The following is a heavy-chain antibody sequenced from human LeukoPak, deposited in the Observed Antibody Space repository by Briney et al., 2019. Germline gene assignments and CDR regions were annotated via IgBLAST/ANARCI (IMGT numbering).Heavy chain of an antibody. V-gene: IGHV3-30*03. J-gene: IGHJ4*02. Sequence: GGSLRLSCAASGFLFSTYAIHWVRQAPGKGLEWVAVISYDGYYKYYADSVKGRFTISRDNSKNTLFLQMNSLRGEDGAVFYCATSSEVAGSWLFVYWGRGSLVTVSS. CDR3: ATSSEVAGSWLFVY. CDR2: ISYDGYYK. D-gene: IGHD6-19*01. CDR1: GFLFSTYA.